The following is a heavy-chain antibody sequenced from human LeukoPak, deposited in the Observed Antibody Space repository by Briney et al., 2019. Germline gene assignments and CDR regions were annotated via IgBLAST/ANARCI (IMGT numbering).Heavy chain of an antibody. V-gene: IGHV3-23*01. D-gene: IGHD3-9*01. CDR1: GFTFSSYA. CDR3: AKAPYYDILTGYFDY. J-gene: IGHJ4*02. CDR2: ISGSGGST. Sequence: GGSLRLSCAASGFTFSSYAMSWVRQAPGKGLEWVSAISGSGGSTYYADSVKGRFTISRDNSKNTLYLQMNSLRAEDTAAYYCAKAPYYDILTGYFDYWGQGTLVTVSS.